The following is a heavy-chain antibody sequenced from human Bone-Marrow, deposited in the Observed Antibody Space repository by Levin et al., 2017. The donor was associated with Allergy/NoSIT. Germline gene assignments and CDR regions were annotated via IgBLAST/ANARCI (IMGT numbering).Heavy chain of an antibody. CDR3: AREGEYGDSYD. J-gene: IGHJ4*02. D-gene: IGHD4-17*01. CDR2: IYHSVTT. Sequence: SETLSLTCSDSVGSIRSGGYYWNWIRQHPGTGLEWIGYIYHSVTTNYNPSFKSRVTISEDRSKNEVYLKLNSVTVADTAIYYCAREGEYGDSYDWGQGILVTVSS. CDR1: VGSIRSGGYY. V-gene: IGHV4-31*03.